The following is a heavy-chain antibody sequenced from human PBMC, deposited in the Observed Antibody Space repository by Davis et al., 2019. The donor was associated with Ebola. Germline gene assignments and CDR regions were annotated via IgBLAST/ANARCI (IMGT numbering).Heavy chain of an antibody. CDR3: TSTDYSNYRPFDY. V-gene: IGHV3-73*01. CDR2: IRSKANSYAT. J-gene: IGHJ4*02. Sequence: GVLKISCAASGFTFSGSAMHWVRQASGKGLEWVGRIRSKANSYATAYAASVKGRFTISRDDSKNTAYLQMNSLKTEDTAVYYCTSTDYSNYRPFDYWGQGTLVTVSS. CDR1: GFTFSGSA. D-gene: IGHD4-11*01.